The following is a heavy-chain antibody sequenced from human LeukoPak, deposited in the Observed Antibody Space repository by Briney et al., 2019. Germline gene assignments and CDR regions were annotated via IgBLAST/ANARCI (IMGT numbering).Heavy chain of an antibody. CDR3: ARKNDFEI. V-gene: IGHV4-59*01. J-gene: IGHJ3*02. CDR2: IYYSGRT. Sequence: SETLSLTCSGSGGYIISNHWNWIRQTPGKGLEWIGCIYYSGRTYYNPSLKSRVTISVDMSKSQFSLRLTSVTAADTAVYYCARKNDFEIWGQGTLVTVSS. D-gene: IGHD2/OR15-2a*01. CDR1: GGYIISNH.